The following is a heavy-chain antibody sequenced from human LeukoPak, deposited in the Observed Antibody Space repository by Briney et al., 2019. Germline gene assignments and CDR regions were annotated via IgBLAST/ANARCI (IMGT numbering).Heavy chain of an antibody. J-gene: IGHJ4*02. CDR3: ARASLIRQNLYYFDY. Sequence: GGSLRLSCAASGFTASSNYMSWVRQAPGKGLEWVSVIYSGGSTYYADSVKGRFTTSRDNSKNTVYLQMNSLRAEDTAVYYCARASLIRQNLYYFDYWGQGTLVTVSS. CDR2: IYSGGST. CDR1: GFTASSNY. D-gene: IGHD3-16*02. V-gene: IGHV3-53*01.